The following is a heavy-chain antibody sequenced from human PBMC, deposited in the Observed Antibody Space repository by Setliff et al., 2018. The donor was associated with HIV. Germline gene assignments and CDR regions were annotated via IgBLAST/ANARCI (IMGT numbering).Heavy chain of an antibody. D-gene: IGHD6-19*01. Sequence: PGGSLRFSCAASGFTFSDSGMHWVRQAPGKGLEWVAFIRYDGSSEYYADSVKGRFTISRDNSKNTLYLQMNGLRPEDTAVYYCAKDYSSGWYRHFDYWGQGTLVTVSS. J-gene: IGHJ4*02. CDR2: IRYDGSSE. CDR1: GFTFSDSG. V-gene: IGHV3-30*02. CDR3: AKDYSSGWYRHFDY.